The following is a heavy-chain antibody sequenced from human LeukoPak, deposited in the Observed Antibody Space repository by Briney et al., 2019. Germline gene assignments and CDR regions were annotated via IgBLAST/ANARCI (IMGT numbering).Heavy chain of an antibody. D-gene: IGHD3-3*01. CDR2: IYYSGST. V-gene: IGHV4-59*01. Sequence: PSETLSLTCTVSGGSISSYYWSWIRQPPGKGLEWIGYIYYSGSTNYNPSLKSRVTISVDTSKNQFSLKLSSVTAADTAVYYCARHCYYDFWSGYYRSAWWFDPWGQGTLVTVSS. CDR3: ARHCYYDFWSGYYRSAWWFDP. CDR1: GGSISSYY. J-gene: IGHJ5*02.